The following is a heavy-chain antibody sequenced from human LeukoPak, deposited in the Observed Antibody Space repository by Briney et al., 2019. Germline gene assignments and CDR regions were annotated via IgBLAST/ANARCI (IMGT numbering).Heavy chain of an antibody. J-gene: IGHJ4*02. V-gene: IGHV3-23*01. CDR3: AKGKGTGSYYYFDY. CDR2: ISNSGGTI. CDR1: RFTFSNYA. Sequence: GSLRHSPAASRFTFSNYAMSSVRQAPRERLEWVSAISNSGGTIHYADSVKGRFTISRDNSKNTLYLQMNSLTAEDTAAYHCAKGKGTGSYYYFDYWGQGTLVIVSS. D-gene: IGHD1-26*01.